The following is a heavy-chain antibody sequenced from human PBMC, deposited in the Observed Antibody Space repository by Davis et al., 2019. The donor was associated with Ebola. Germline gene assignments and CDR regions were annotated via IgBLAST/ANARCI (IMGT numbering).Heavy chain of an antibody. D-gene: IGHD3-22*01. J-gene: IGHJ1*01. CDR2: INPGGGST. CDR1: GYTFTSYF. V-gene: IGHV1-46*01. CDR3: ARGGSGYYYKYFQH. Sequence: AASVKVSCKASGYTFTSYFMHWVRQAPGQGLEWMGIINPGGGSTSFAQKFQGRVTMTRDTSTSTVYMELSSLRSEDTAMYYCARGGSGYYYKYFQHWGQGTLVTVSS.